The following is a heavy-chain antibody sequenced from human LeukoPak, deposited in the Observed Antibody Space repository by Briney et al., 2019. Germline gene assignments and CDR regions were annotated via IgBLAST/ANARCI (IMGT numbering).Heavy chain of an antibody. V-gene: IGHV1-2*02. D-gene: IGHD3-10*01. CDR2: IHPRSGEA. J-gene: IGHJ4*02. CDR1: GYSFTAFY. CDR3: ARDGEYGTGSYYRGCFDY. Sequence: AAVKVCCKASGYSFTAFYIHWVRQAPGQGLEWMGWIHPRSGEANYAYKFRGRVTMTRDTSISTAYMDLGSLGSDDTAVYYCARDGEYGTGSYYRGCFDYWGQGILFTVSS.